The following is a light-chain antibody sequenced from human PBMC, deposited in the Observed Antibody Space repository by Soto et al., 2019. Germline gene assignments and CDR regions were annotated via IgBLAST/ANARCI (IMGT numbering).Light chain of an antibody. Sequence: QSALTQPASVSGSPGQSITISCTGSSSDVGTYNLVSWYQQHPGKAPKLMIYEGSKRPSGVSSRFSGSKSGNTASLTISGLQAEDEAVYYCCLYAGSDTFVVFGGGTKVTVL. CDR3: CLYAGSDTFVV. J-gene: IGLJ2*01. V-gene: IGLV2-23*03. CDR2: EGS. CDR1: SSDVGTYNL.